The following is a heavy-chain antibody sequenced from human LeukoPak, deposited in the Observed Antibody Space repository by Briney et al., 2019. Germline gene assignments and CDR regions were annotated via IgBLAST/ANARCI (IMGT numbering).Heavy chain of an antibody. CDR1: GFTVSSNF. J-gene: IGHJ4*02. CDR2: IHNDYRT. V-gene: IGHV3-53*01. Sequence: GGSLRLSCAASGFTVSSNFMHWVRQAPGKGLEWVAGIHNDYRTFYADSVKGRFTILRDDSANTVYLQMNSLRAEDTAIFYCANHYGGGQGALVTVSS. D-gene: IGHD3-16*01. CDR3: ANHYG.